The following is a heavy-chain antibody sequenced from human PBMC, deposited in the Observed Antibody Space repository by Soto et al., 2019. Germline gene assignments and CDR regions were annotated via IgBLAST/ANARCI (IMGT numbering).Heavy chain of an antibody. CDR2: IYYSGST. J-gene: IGHJ4*02. CDR3: ARHSSLATVTTGGIDY. D-gene: IGHD4-17*01. Sequence: QLLESGPGLVKPSETLSLTCTVSGGSISSSSYYWGWIRQPPGKGLEWIGSIYYSGSTYYNPSLKSRVTISVDTSKNQFSLKLSSVTAADTAVYYCARHSSLATVTTGGIDYWGQGTLVTVSS. CDR1: GGSISSSSYY. V-gene: IGHV4-39*01.